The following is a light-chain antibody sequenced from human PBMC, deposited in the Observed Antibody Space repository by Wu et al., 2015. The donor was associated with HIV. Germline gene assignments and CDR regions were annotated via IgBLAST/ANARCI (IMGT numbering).Light chain of an antibody. V-gene: IGKV3-20*01. CDR1: QTIARSH. CDR2: SAS. J-gene: IGKJ1*01. CDR3: YQYCISPGT. Sequence: EFVLTQSPGTLSLSPGERATLSCKASQTIARSHLAWYQQKPGQPPRLLIYSASSRAPGIPDRFSGSGSRTDFTLTISRLEPEDSAVYYCYQYCISPGTFGQGTKVEI.